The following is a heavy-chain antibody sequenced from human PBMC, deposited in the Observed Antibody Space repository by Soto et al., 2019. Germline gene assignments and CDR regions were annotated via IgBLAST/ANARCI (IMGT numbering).Heavy chain of an antibody. V-gene: IGHV1-18*01. CDR1: GYTFTIYC. J-gene: IGHJ4*02. Sequence: ASVKVSCKASGYTFTIYCISWVRQAPGQGLEWMGWISAYNGNTNYAQKLQGRVTMTTDTSTSTAYMELRSLRSDDTAVYYCARDLSIVVVVAADSDFWGQGPLVTVXS. CDR2: ISAYNGNT. CDR3: ARDLSIVVVVAADSDF. D-gene: IGHD2-15*01.